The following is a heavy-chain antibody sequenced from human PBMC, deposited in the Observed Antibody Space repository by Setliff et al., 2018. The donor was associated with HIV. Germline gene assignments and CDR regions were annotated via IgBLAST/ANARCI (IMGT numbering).Heavy chain of an antibody. J-gene: IGHJ4*02. CDR2: INEDGSEK. CDR3: ARGYSGSYRIDY. V-gene: IGHV3-7*01. D-gene: IGHD1-26*01. CDR1: GFTFNTYA. Sequence: LRLSCAASGFTFNTYAMSWVRQAPGRGLEWVANINEDGSEKYYVDSVKGRFTISRDNAKNTLYLQMNSTRVEDTAVYYCARGYSGSYRIDYWGQGTLVTVSS.